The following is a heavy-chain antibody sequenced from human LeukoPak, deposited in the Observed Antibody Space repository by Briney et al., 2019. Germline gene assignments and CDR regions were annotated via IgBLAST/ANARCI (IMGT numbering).Heavy chain of an antibody. Sequence: PGGSLRLSCAASGFTFSSYAMSWVRQAPGKGLEWVSAISGRGGSTYYADSVKGRFTIFRDNSKNTLYLQMNSLRAEDTAVYYCATEGEDIVVASNWFDPWGQGTLVTVSS. CDR1: GFTFSSYA. CDR2: ISGRGGST. V-gene: IGHV3-23*01. D-gene: IGHD2-2*01. CDR3: ATEGEDIVVASNWFDP. J-gene: IGHJ5*02.